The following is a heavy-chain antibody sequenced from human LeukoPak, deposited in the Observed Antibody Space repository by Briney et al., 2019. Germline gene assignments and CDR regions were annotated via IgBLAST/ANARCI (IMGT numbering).Heavy chain of an antibody. CDR2: IYSDGTT. CDR1: GFTVSSNY. CDR3: AKDSVFEDSSGYYLAYFDY. Sequence: GGSLRLSCTPSGFTVSSNYMSWVRQAPGKGLEWVSVIYSDGTTYYADSVKGRFTISRDNSKNTLYLQMNSLRAEDTAVYYCAKDSVFEDSSGYYLAYFDYWGQGTLVTVSS. J-gene: IGHJ4*02. V-gene: IGHV3-53*01. D-gene: IGHD3-22*01.